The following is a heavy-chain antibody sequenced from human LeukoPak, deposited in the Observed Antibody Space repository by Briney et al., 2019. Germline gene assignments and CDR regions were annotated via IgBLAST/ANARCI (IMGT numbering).Heavy chain of an antibody. CDR3: ARDFCSGGSCYDAFDI. D-gene: IGHD2-15*01. CDR2: ISSSSSYI. J-gene: IGHJ3*02. CDR1: GFTFSSYS. V-gene: IGHV3-21*01. Sequence: GGSLRLSCAASGFTFSSYSMNWVRQAPGNGLEWVSSISSSSSYIYYADSVKGRFTISRDNAKNSLYLQMNSLRAEDTAVYYCARDFCSGGSCYDAFDIWGQGTMVTVSS.